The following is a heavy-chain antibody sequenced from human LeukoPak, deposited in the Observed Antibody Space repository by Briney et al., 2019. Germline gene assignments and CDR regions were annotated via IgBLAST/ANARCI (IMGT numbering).Heavy chain of an antibody. CDR3: ATLRKSLWIPEFDF. CDR1: GFTFSAYS. Sequence: AGGSLRLSCATSGFTFSAYSMNWVRQAPGKGLEWVSSISGSSIYINYADSVKGRFTISRDNSKNTLYLQMSSLRAEDTAVYYCATLRKSLWIPEFDFWGQGTLVTVSS. V-gene: IGHV3-21*04. CDR2: ISGSSIYI. J-gene: IGHJ4*02. D-gene: IGHD1-1*01.